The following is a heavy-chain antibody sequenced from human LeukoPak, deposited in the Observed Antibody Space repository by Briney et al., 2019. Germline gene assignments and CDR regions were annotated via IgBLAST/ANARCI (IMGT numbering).Heavy chain of an antibody. CDR1: GYTFTGYY. D-gene: IGHD3-22*01. V-gene: IGHV1-2*02. Sequence: ASVKVSCKASGYTFTGYYMHWVRQAPGQGLEWMGWINPNSGGTNYAQKFQGRVTMTRDTSISTAYMELSRLRSDDTAVYYCARVSSGYHEAFDIWGQGTMVTVSS. J-gene: IGHJ3*02. CDR3: ARVSSGYHEAFDI. CDR2: INPNSGGT.